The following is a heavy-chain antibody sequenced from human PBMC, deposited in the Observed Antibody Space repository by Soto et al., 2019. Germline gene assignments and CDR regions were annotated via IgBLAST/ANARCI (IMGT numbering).Heavy chain of an antibody. CDR1: GGTFSSYA. D-gene: IGHD2-15*01. Sequence: SVKVSCKASGGTFSSYAISWVRQAPGQGLEWMGGIIPIFGTANYAQKFQGRVTITADESTSTAYMELSSLRSEDTAVYYCARRFGYCSGGSCYRDGQRYYYGMDVWGQGTTGTVSS. V-gene: IGHV1-69*13. J-gene: IGHJ6*02. CDR3: ARRFGYCSGGSCYRDGQRYYYGMDV. CDR2: IIPIFGTA.